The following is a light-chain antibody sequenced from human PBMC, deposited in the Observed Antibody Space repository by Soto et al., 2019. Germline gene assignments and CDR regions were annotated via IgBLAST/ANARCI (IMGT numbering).Light chain of an antibody. J-gene: IGKJ1*01. CDR3: LQALQLPWT. V-gene: IGKV2-28*01. CDR1: KSPLHINGNNN. Sequence: DLVMTQSPLSLPVPPGEPASISCRSSKSPLHINGNNNLDWNLQKPGQSPQTLIYLGSNRASGVPDRFSGSGSGTDFTLKISRVEAEDVGVYYCLQALQLPWTFGQGTKVEIK. CDR2: LGS.